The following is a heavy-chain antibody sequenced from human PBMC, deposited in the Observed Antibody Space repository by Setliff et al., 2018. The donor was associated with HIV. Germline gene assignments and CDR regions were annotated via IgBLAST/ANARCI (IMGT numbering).Heavy chain of an antibody. V-gene: IGHV1-18*01. CDR3: ARVGLSAVPFPTVY. Sequence: ASVKVSCKASNYTFTNYAITWVRQAPGQRPEWMGWISAYNGDTKYAQKFHNRLSMTADTSTTTAYMDLRGLTSDDTGVYYCARVGLSAVPFPTVYWGQGTLVTVSS. CDR1: NYTFTNYA. D-gene: IGHD4-4*01. CDR2: ISAYNGDT. J-gene: IGHJ4*02.